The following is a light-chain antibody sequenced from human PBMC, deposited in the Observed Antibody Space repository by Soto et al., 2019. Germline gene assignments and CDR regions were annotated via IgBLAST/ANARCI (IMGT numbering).Light chain of an antibody. Sequence: EIVLTQSPGTLSLSPGERATLSCRASQSVSSSYSAWYQQKPGQAPRLLIYGASSRATGIPDRFSGSGSGTDFTLTISRLEPEDSAVYYCQQYGSSLLTFGGGTKVEIK. CDR2: GAS. CDR3: QQYGSSLLT. CDR1: QSVSSSY. J-gene: IGKJ4*01. V-gene: IGKV3-20*01.